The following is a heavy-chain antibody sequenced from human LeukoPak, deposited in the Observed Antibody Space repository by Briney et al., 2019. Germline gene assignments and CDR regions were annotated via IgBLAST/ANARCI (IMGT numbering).Heavy chain of an antibody. V-gene: IGHV1-24*01. D-gene: IGHD3-10*01. Sequence: ASVKVSCKVSGYTLTELSMHWVRQAPGKGLEWMGGFDPEDGETIYAQKFQGRVTMTEDTSTDTAYMELSSLRSEDTAVYYCATAGGITMVRGVEYFFDYWGQGTLVTVSS. CDR2: FDPEDGET. CDR1: GYTLTELS. J-gene: IGHJ4*02. CDR3: ATAGGITMVRGVEYFFDY.